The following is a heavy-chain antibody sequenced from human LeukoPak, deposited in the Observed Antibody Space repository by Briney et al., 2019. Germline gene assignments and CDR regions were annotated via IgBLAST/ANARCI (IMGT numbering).Heavy chain of an antibody. CDR3: AREGARLILDY. CDR1: GFTFSSYS. Sequence: GGSLRLSCAASGFTFSSYSMNWVRQAPGKGLEWVSSISSSSSYKYYADSVKGRFPISRDNAKNSLYLQMNSLRAEDTAVYYCAREGARLILDYWGQGTLVTVSS. CDR2: ISSSSSYK. J-gene: IGHJ4*02. D-gene: IGHD3-16*01. V-gene: IGHV3-21*01.